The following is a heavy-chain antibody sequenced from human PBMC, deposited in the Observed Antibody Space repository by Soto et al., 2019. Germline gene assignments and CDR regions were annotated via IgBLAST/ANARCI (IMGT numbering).Heavy chain of an antibody. J-gene: IGHJ5*01. V-gene: IGHV3-21*02. CDR2: LDPSSTYI. CDR3: VRGSYGDYDS. Sequence: EVQLVESGGGLVKPGGSLRLSCAASGFTFSAYTMNWVRQAPGKGLEWVSSLDPSSTYIYYADSVKGRFTLSRDKAKNSRFLRLNTLRADDTALYYCVRGSYGDYDSWGQGTLVNVSS. D-gene: IGHD4-17*01. CDR1: GFTFSAYT.